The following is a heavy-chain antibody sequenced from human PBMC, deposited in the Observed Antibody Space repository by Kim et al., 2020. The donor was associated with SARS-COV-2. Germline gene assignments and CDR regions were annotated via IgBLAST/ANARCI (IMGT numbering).Heavy chain of an antibody. D-gene: IGHD3-10*01. Sequence: ETLSLTCTVSGGSISSYYWSWIRQPPGKGLEWIGYIYYSGSTNYNPSLKSRVTISVDTSKNQFSLKLSSVTAADTAVYYCAREKYYYGSGSYNAFDIWCQGTMLTVPS. CDR2: IYYSGST. J-gene: IGHJ3*02. CDR3: AREKYYYGSGSYNAFDI. CDR1: GGSISSYY. V-gene: IGHV4-59*01.